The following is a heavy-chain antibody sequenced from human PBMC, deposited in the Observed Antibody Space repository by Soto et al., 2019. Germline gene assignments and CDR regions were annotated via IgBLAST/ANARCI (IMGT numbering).Heavy chain of an antibody. CDR1: GFNFSGSG. CDR2: IRSKANSYAT. J-gene: IGHJ6*02. D-gene: IGHD3-3*01. V-gene: IGHV3-73*01. Sequence: GGSLRLSCAAAGFNFSGSGRHWVRQATGKGLEWVGRIRSKANSYATAYAASVKGRFTISRDDSKNTAYLQMNSLKTEDTAVYYCTRHDSNYDFWSGSPPRYGMDVWGQGTTVTVS. CDR3: TRHDSNYDFWSGSPPRYGMDV.